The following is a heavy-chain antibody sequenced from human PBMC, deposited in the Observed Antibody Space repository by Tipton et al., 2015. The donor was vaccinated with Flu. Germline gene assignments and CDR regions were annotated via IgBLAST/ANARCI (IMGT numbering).Heavy chain of an antibody. J-gene: IGHJ5*01. CDR2: IYHSGST. Sequence: TLSLTCAVSGGSISSGGYSWSWIRQPPGKGLEWIGYIYHSGSTYYNPSLKSRVTISVDRSKNQFSLKLSSVTAADTAVYYCARRHYSNYVSEPKNWFDSWGQGVLVSISS. V-gene: IGHV4-30-2*01. CDR3: ARRHYSNYVSEPKNWFDS. CDR1: GGSISSGGYS. D-gene: IGHD3-16*01.